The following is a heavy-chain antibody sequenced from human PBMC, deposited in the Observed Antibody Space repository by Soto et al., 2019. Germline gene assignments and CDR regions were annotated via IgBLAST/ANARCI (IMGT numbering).Heavy chain of an antibody. Sequence: KPSETLSLTCAVSGYSISSGYYWGWIRQPPGKGLEWIGSIYHSGSTYYNPSLKSRVTISVDTSKNQFSLKLSSVTAADTAVYYCARDRQQLVLGWFDPWGQGTLVTVSS. CDR3: ARDRQQLVLGWFDP. CDR2: IYHSGST. CDR1: GYSISSGYY. V-gene: IGHV4-38-2*02. J-gene: IGHJ5*02. D-gene: IGHD6-6*01.